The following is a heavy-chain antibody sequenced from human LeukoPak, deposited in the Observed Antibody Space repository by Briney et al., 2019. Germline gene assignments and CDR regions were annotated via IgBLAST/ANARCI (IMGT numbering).Heavy chain of an antibody. Sequence: GGSLRLSCTASGFTFSSYWMSWVRQAPGKGLEWVANIKQDESEKFYVDSVEGRLTISRDNAKNSLFLQMNCLRVEDTAVYYCARTTGYHYHMDVWGNGTTVTIS. CDR2: IKQDESEK. J-gene: IGHJ6*03. CDR3: ARTTGYHYHMDV. CDR1: GFTFSSYW. V-gene: IGHV3-7*01. D-gene: IGHD4-11*01.